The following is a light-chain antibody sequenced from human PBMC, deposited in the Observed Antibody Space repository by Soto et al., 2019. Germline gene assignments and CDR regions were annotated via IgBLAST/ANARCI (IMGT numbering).Light chain of an antibody. CDR1: QSVSSIY. J-gene: IGKJ2*01. CDR2: GAS. CDR3: QHYDYT. V-gene: IGKV3-20*01. Sequence: EIVLTQSPGTLSLSPGERATLSCRASQSVSSIYLAWYQQKPGQAPRLLIYGASSMATGIPDRFSGSGSGTDFTLTISRLEPEDFAVYYCQHYDYTFGRGTKLEIK.